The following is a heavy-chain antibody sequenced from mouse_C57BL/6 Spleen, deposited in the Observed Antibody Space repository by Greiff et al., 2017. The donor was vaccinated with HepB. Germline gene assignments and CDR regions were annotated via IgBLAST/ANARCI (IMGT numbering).Heavy chain of an antibody. V-gene: IGHV1-52*01. CDR3: ARWGTTVVHAMDY. D-gene: IGHD1-1*01. CDR2: IDPSDSET. CDR1: GYTFTSYW. Sequence: QVQLKQSGAELVRPGSSVKLSCKASGYTFTSYWMHWVKQRPIQGLEWIGNIDPSDSETHYNQKFKDKATLTVDKSSSTAYMQLSSLTSEDSAVYYCARWGTTVVHAMDYWGQGTSVTVSS. J-gene: IGHJ4*01.